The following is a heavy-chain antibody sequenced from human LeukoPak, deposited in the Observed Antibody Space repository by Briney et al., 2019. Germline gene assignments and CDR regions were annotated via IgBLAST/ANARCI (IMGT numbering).Heavy chain of an antibody. CDR2: IYHSGST. V-gene: IGHV4-4*02. Sequence: PSETLSLTCAVSGGSISSSNWWSWVRQPPGKGLEWIGEIYHSGSTNYNPSLKSRVTISVDKSKNQFSLKLSSVTAADTAVYYCARDPHRIAAAGTRGFDYWGQGTLVTVSS. J-gene: IGHJ4*02. D-gene: IGHD6-13*01. CDR1: GGSISSSNW. CDR3: ARDPHRIAAAGTRGFDY.